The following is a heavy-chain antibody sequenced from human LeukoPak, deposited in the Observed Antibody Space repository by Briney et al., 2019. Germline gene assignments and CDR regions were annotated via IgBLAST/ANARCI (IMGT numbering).Heavy chain of an antibody. CDR1: GFTVSTNY. Sequence: QPGGSLRLSCAASGFTVSTNYMNWVRQAPGKGLEWLSALYSDGRTYYADSVKGPFTISRNRSKNTLYLQMNGLRAEDTAVYFCARDDSGGGIMDYWGQGTPVAVSS. V-gene: IGHV3-53*01. D-gene: IGHD4-17*01. J-gene: IGHJ4*02. CDR2: LYSDGRT. CDR3: ARDDSGGGIMDY.